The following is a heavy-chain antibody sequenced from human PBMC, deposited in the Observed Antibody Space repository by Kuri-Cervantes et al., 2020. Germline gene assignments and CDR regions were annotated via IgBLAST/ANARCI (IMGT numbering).Heavy chain of an antibody. V-gene: IGHV3-30*18. CDR2: ISYDGSNK. CDR3: ANDGGQGGFDP. J-gene: IGHJ5*02. D-gene: IGHD3-16*01. CDR1: GFTFSSYG. Sequence: GSLRLSCAASGFTFSSYGMHWVRQAPGKGLEWVAVISYDGSNKYYADSVKGRFTISRDNSKNTLYLQMNSLRAEDTAVYYCANDGGQGGFDPWGQGTLVTVSS.